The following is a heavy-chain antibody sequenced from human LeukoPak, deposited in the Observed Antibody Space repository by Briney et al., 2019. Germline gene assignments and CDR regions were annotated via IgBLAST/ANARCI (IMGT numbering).Heavy chain of an antibody. J-gene: IGHJ4*02. V-gene: IGHV3-30*18. CDR1: GFTFSSYG. Sequence: GRSLRLSCAASGFTFSSYGMHWVRQAPGKGLEWVAVISYDGSNKYYADSVKGRFTISRDNSKNTLYLQMNSLRAEDTAVYYCAKDSIEMASDYWGQGTLVTVSS. CDR3: AKDSIEMASDY. CDR2: ISYDGSNK. D-gene: IGHD5-24*01.